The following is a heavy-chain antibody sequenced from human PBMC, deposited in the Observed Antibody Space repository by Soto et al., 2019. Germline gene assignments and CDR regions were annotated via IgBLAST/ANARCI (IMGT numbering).Heavy chain of an antibody. Sequence: SGPKLVNPTQTLTLTCSFSGFSLSTSGVGVVWIRQPPGKALEWLALIYWNDDKRYSPSLKSRLTITKDPSKKQVVLTLTKVGPVYTATYCCARPTPASLVVAVAITPCNYYCM. CDR3: ARPTPASLVVAVAITPCNYYCM. CDR1: GFSLSTSGVG. J-gene: IGHJ6*03. V-gene: IGHV2-5*01. CDR2: IYWNDDK. D-gene: IGHD2-15*01.